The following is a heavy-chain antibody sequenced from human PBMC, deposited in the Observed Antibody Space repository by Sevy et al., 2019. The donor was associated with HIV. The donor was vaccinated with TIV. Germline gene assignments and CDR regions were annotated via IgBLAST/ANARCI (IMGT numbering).Heavy chain of an antibody. CDR1: GGSISSSSYY. Sequence: SETLSLTCTVSGGSISSSSYYWGWIRQSPGKGLEWIGSIYYSGSTYYNPSLKSRVTISVDTSKNQFSLKLSSVTAADTAVYYCARRVRDGYNSNYFDYWGQGTLVTVSS. CDR3: ARRVRDGYNSNYFDY. V-gene: IGHV4-39*01. CDR2: IYYSGST. J-gene: IGHJ4*02. D-gene: IGHD5-12*01.